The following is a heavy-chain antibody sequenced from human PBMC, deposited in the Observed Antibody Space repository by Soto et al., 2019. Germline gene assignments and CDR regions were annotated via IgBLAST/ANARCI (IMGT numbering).Heavy chain of an antibody. Sequence: QVQLVQSGAEVKKPGSSAKVSCKASGGTFSSYAISWVRQAPGQGLEWMGGIIPIFGTANYAQKFQGRVTITADESTSTAYMELSSLRSEDTAVYYCARDSPSGRSSPRPFDYWGQGTLVTVSS. J-gene: IGHJ4*02. CDR2: IIPIFGTA. CDR1: GGTFSSYA. V-gene: IGHV1-69*01. CDR3: ARDSPSGRSSPRPFDY. D-gene: IGHD6-13*01.